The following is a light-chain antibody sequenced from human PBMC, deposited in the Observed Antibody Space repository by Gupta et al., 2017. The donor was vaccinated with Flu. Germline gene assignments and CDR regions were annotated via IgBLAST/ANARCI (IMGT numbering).Light chain of an antibody. Sequence: QHVQTQPPSASGPRGERVNIACAGSSTNLGRSTVNWYQQLPGAAPRLLIYSDDQRPSGVPDRFSGSKSGTSASLAISGLQSEDDAEYHCAAWDDSLNGGVFGVGTKLTVL. V-gene: IGLV1-44*01. CDR3: AAWDDSLNGGV. CDR2: SDD. J-gene: IGLJ3*02. CDR1: STNLGRST.